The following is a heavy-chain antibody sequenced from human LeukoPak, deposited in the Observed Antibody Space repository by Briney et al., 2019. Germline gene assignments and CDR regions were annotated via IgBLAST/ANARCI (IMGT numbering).Heavy chain of an antibody. CDR3: AKNGYYSSGWYWFDP. D-gene: IGHD6-19*01. J-gene: IGHJ5*02. CDR1: GFTFSSYS. Sequence: GGSLRLSCAASGFTFSSYSMSWVRQAPGKGLEWVSAISGSGGSTYYADSVKGRFTISRDNSKNTLYLQMNSLRAEDTAVYYCAKNGYYSSGWYWFDPWGQGTLVTVSS. V-gene: IGHV3-23*01. CDR2: ISGSGGST.